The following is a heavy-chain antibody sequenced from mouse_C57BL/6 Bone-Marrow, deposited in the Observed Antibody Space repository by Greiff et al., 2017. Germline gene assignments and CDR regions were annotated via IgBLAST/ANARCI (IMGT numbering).Heavy chain of an antibody. V-gene: IGHV1-74*01. CDR1: GYTFTSYW. Sequence: QVQLQQPGAELVKPGASVKVSCKASGYTFTSYWMHWVKQRPGQGLEWIGRIHPSDSDTNYNQKFKGKATLTVDKSSSTASMQLSSLTSEDSAVYYCVCVFFYDCYAMDYWGQGTSVTVSS. D-gene: IGHD1-1*01. CDR2: IHPSDSDT. CDR3: VCVFFYDCYAMDY. J-gene: IGHJ4*01.